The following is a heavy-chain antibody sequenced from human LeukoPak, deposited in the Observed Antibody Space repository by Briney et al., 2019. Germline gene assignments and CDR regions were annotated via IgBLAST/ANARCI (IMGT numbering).Heavy chain of an antibody. CDR3: ARDHDSSEWNYFDY. J-gene: IGHJ4*02. CDR1: GGSISSYY. Sequence: PSETLSLTCTVSGGSISSYYWSWIRQPAGKGLEWIGRIYTSGSTNYNPSLKSRVTMSVDTSKNQFSLKLSSVTAADTAVYYCARDHDSSEWNYFDYWGQGTLVTVSS. CDR2: IYTSGST. V-gene: IGHV4-4*07. D-gene: IGHD3-22*01.